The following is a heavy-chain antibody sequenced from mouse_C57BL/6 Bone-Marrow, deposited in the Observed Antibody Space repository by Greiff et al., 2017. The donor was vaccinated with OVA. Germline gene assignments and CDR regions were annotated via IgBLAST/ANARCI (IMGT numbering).Heavy chain of an antibody. CDR3: ARLITTVDY. J-gene: IGHJ2*01. V-gene: IGHV5-6*01. D-gene: IGHD1-1*01. CDR2: ISSGGSYT. Sequence: EVMLVESGGDLVKPGGSLKLSCAASGFTFSSYGMSWVRQTPDKRLEWVATISSGGSYTYYPDSVKGRFTISRDNAKNTLYLQMSSLKSDDTAMYYCARLITTVDYWGQGTTLTVSS. CDR1: GFTFSSYG.